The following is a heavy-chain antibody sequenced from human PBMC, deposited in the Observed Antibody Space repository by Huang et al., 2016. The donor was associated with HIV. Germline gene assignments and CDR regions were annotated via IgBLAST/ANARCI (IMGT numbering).Heavy chain of an antibody. Sequence: QVQLVQSGAEVKKPGASVKISCKASGYTFTTYHMHWVRQAPGQGLEWMVRIKPRGARTRYAQTFQGRVTMTSDTSTSTVYMELSSLTPEDTAVYYCARALLLFGLGSPLDFWGQGSLVTVSS. CDR2: IKPRGART. CDR3: ARALLLFGLGSPLDF. D-gene: IGHD3-10*01. J-gene: IGHJ4*02. CDR1: GYTFTTYH. V-gene: IGHV1-46*01.